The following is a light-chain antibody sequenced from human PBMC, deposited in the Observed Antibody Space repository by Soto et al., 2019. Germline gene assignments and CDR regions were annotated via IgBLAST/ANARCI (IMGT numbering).Light chain of an antibody. CDR1: SSNIGAGYD. J-gene: IGLJ2*01. CDR3: QSYDSSLSGVV. V-gene: IGLV1-40*01. CDR2: GNS. Sequence: QAVVPQPPSVSGAPGQRVTISCTGSSSNIGAGYDVHWYQQLPGTAPKLLIYGNSNRPSGVPDRFSGSKSGTSASLAITGLQAEDEADYYCQSYDSSLSGVVFGGGTKLTVL.